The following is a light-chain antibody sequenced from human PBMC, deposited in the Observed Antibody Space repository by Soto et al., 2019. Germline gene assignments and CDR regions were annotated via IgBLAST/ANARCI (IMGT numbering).Light chain of an antibody. CDR2: EVT. CDR1: SSDVGGYNY. V-gene: IGLV2-8*01. Sequence: QSVLTQSPSASGSPGRSVTISCIGTSSDVGGYNYVSWYQHHPGKAPKLIIYEVTKRPSGVPDRFSGSRSGTTASLTVSGLQAEDEADYYCGSYAGGNTFVFGTGTKLTVL. CDR3: GSYAGGNTFV. J-gene: IGLJ1*01.